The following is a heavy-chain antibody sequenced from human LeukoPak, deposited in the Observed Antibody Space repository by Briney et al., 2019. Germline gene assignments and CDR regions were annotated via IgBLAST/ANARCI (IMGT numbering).Heavy chain of an antibody. CDR3: ARGSKEMATIFDY. Sequence: GSLRLSCAASGFTFSSYAMHWVRQAPGKGLEWVAVISYDGSNKYYADSVKGRFTISRDNSKNTLYLQMNSLRAEDTAVYYCARGSKEMATIFDYWGQGTLVTVSS. D-gene: IGHD5-24*01. V-gene: IGHV3-30-3*01. J-gene: IGHJ4*02. CDR1: GFTFSSYA. CDR2: ISYDGSNK.